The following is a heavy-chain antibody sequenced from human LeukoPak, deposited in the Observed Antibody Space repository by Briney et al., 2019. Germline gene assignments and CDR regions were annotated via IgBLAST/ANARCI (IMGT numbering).Heavy chain of an antibody. J-gene: IGHJ6*03. D-gene: IGHD6-13*01. CDR1: GYTFTGYY. CDR3: ARGASRIAAAGYYYYYYMDV. CDR2: MNPNSGNT. Sequence: ASVKVSCKASGYTFTGYYMHWVRQAPGQGLEWMGWMNPNSGNTGYAQKFQGRVTMTRNTSISTAYMELSSLRSEDTAVYYCARGASRIAAAGYYYYYYMDVWGKGTTVTVSS. V-gene: IGHV1-8*02.